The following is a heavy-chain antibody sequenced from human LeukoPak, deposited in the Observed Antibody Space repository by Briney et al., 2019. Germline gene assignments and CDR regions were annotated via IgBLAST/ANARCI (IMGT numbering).Heavy chain of an antibody. CDR3: ARSYSSSWYVTDY. D-gene: IGHD6-13*01. CDR1: GFTFSDYY. J-gene: IGHJ4*02. CDR2: ISSSSSTI. V-gene: IGHV3-11*04. Sequence: KPGGSLRLSCAASGFTFSDYYMSWIRQAPGKGLEWVSCISSSSSTIYYADSVKGRFTISRDNAKNSLYLQMNSLRDEDTAVYYCARSYSSSWYVTDYWGQGTLVTVSS.